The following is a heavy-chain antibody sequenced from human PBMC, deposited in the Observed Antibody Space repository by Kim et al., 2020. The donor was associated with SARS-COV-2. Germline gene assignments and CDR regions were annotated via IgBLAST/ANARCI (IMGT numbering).Heavy chain of an antibody. Sequence: GGSLRFSCAASGFTFDYYAIQWVRQVPGKGLEWVSLISRDGGEIKYADSVKGRFTISRYISKKSVYLQMNSLRSEDTALYYCVRGQQWLIKNWGQGTQVTVSS. D-gene: IGHD6-19*01. CDR1: GFTFDYYA. J-gene: IGHJ4*02. CDR2: ISRDGGEI. CDR3: VRGQQWLIKN. V-gene: IGHV3-43*02.